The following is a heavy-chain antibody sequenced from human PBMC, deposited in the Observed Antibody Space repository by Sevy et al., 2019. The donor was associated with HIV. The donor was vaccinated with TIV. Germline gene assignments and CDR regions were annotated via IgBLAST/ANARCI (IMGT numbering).Heavy chain of an antibody. D-gene: IGHD2-21*01. CDR1: GYTFTNYY. Sequence: ASVKVSCQASGYTFTNYYMHWVRQAPGQGLEWMGWINPNTGDTNYAQKFQGRVTMTRDTSIATAYMELTRLRSDDTAVYYCERVLIPCGPDNWGQGTLVTVSS. J-gene: IGHJ4*02. CDR3: ERVLIPCGPDN. CDR2: INPNTGDT. V-gene: IGHV1-2*02.